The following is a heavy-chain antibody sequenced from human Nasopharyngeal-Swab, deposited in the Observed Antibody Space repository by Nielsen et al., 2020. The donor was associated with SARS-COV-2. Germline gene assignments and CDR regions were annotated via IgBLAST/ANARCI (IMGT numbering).Heavy chain of an antibody. CDR1: GFPFRNHY. V-gene: IGHV3-7*04. Sequence: GGSLRLSCAASGFPFRNHYITWVRQPPGKGLEWVANVRQDAREQFYADSVKGRFTISRDNAKNTVSLQMNSLRREDTAVYYCARESVVTGTDDAPDLWGQGTMVTVSS. CDR3: ARESVVTGTDDAPDL. J-gene: IGHJ3*01. D-gene: IGHD2-21*02. CDR2: VRQDAREQ.